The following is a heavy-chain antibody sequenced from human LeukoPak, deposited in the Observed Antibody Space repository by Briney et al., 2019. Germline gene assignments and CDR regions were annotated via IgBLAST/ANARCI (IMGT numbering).Heavy chain of an antibody. CDR1: GFTFSSYS. V-gene: IGHV3-21*01. CDR3: ARDHTRELLWFGELRSWFDP. J-gene: IGHJ5*02. CDR2: ISSSSYI. D-gene: IGHD3-10*01. Sequence: MTGGSLRLSCAASGFTFSSYSMNWVRQAPGKGLEWVSSISSSSYIYYADSVKGRFTISRDNAKNSLYLQMNSLRAEDTAVYYCARDHTRELLWFGELRSWFDPWGQGTLVTVSS.